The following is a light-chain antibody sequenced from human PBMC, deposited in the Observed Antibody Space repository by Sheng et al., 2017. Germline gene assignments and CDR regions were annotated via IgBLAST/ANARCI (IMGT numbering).Light chain of an antibody. J-gene: IGKJ1*01. V-gene: IGKV1-5*03. CDR1: HSISSW. Sequence: IQMTQSPSTLSASVGDRVTITCRASHSISSWLAWYQQKPGKAPKLLIYMASNLESGVPSRFSGRGSGTEFTLTISSLQPDDFATYYCQQYNSYSWTFGQGTRVEIK. CDR2: MAS. CDR3: QQYNSYSWT.